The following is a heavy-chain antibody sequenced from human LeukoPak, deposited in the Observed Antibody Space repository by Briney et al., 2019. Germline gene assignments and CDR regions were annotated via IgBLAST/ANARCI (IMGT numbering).Heavy chain of an antibody. CDR3: AREPLTLGYCTNGVCYRGWFDP. D-gene: IGHD2-8*01. Sequence: SETLSLTCTVSGGSISSSSYYWGWIRQPPGKGLEWIGSIYYSGSTYYNPSLKSRVTISVDTSKNQFSLKLSSVTAADTAVYYCAREPLTLGYCTNGVCYRGWFDPWGQGTLVTVSA. J-gene: IGHJ5*02. CDR2: IYYSGST. CDR1: GGSISSSSYY. V-gene: IGHV4-39*02.